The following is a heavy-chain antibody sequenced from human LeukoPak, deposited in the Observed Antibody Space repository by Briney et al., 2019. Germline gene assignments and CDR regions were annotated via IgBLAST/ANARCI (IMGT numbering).Heavy chain of an antibody. V-gene: IGHV3-15*07. CDR1: GFTFTNAW. CDR2: IKSKADGETI. D-gene: IGHD1-20*01. CDR3: STLTSRGLSDS. J-gene: IGHJ4*02. Sequence: GGSLRLSCAASGFTFTNAWMNWVRQAPGKGLEWVGRIKSKADGETIDYAAPVKGRFTFSRDDSKNMLYLQINSLKSEDTAVYYCSTLTSRGLSDSWGQGTLVTVSS.